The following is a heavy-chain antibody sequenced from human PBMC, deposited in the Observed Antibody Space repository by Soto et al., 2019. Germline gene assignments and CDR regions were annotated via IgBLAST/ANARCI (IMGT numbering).Heavy chain of an antibody. J-gene: IGHJ6*02. CDR1: GGSISSYY. D-gene: IGHD3-3*01. V-gene: IGHV4-59*01. Sequence: SETLSLTCTVSGGSISSYYWSWIRQPPGKGLEWIGYIYYSGSTNYNPSLKSRVTISVDTSKNQFSLKLSSVTAADTAVYYCASGRITIFGVVNNYYGMDVWGQGTTVT. CDR2: IYYSGST. CDR3: ASGRITIFGVVNNYYGMDV.